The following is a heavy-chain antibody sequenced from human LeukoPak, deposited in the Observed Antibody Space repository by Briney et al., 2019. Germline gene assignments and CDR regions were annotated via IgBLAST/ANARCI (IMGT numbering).Heavy chain of an antibody. J-gene: IGHJ3*02. CDR3: AREDGDAFDI. CDR2: IGSSGGSR. D-gene: IGHD5-24*01. Sequence: GGSLRLSCIASGFTFSSYEMDWVRRAPGKGLEWVSYIGSSGGSRYYADSVKGRFTTSRDNAKNSLYLQMNSLRAEDTAVYHCAREDGDAFDIWGQGTMVTVSS. V-gene: IGHV3-48*03. CDR1: GFTFSSYE.